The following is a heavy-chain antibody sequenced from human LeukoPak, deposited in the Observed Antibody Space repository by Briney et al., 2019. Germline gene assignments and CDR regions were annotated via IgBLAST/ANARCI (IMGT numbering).Heavy chain of an antibody. CDR3: VRDKSGCCFDY. V-gene: IGHV3-48*03. D-gene: IGHD1-26*01. CDR1: GFTISSYE. J-gene: IGHJ4*02. CDR2: IHSSGSTI. Sequence: GGSLRLPCAASGFTISSYEMNWVRQAPGKGLEWISYIHSSGSTICYADSVKGRFTISRDNAKNSLYLQMNSLRAEDTAVYYCVRDKSGCCFDYWGQGTLVTVSS.